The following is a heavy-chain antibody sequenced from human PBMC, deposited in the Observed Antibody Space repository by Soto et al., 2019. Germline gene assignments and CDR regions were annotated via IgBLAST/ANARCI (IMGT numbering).Heavy chain of an antibody. V-gene: IGHV4-39*01. J-gene: IGHJ6*02. CDR2: IYYSGST. Sequence: SESLFLTCTVSCSSNSSSSYESGCVRQLRGQGLARFGSIYYSGSTYYNPSLNSRVTISVDTSKIQFSLKLSSVTAADTAVYYCARQGAAYDFWSGYYTAGNYYYGMDVWGQGTTVS. D-gene: IGHD3-3*01. CDR3: ARQGAAYDFWSGYYTAGNYYYGMDV. CDR1: CSSNSSSSYE.